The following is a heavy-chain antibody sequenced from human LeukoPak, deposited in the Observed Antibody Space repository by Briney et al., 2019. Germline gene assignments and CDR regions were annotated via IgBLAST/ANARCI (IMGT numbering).Heavy chain of an antibody. D-gene: IGHD3-9*01. CDR3: ARDPNLRYFDWLH. Sequence: PGGSLRLSCAASGFTFSSYAMSWVRQAPGKGLEWVSAISSSSSYIYYADSVKGRFTISRDNAKNSLYLQMNSLRAEDTAVYYCARDPNLRYFDWLHWGQGTLVTVSS. J-gene: IGHJ4*02. CDR2: ISSSSSYI. CDR1: GFTFSSYA. V-gene: IGHV3-21*01.